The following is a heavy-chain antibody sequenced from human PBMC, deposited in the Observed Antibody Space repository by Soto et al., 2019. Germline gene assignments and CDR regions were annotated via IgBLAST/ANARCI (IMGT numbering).Heavy chain of an antibody. CDR1: GFTFSSYA. J-gene: IGHJ4*02. CDR2: ISGSGGST. Sequence: GGSLRLSCAASGFTFSSYAMSWVRQAPGKGLEWVSAISGSGGSTYYADSVKGRFTISRDNSKNTLYLQMNSLRAEDTAVYYCAKDTSEEQLVPEFWGKFGFDYWGQGTLVTVSS. D-gene: IGHD6-6*01. V-gene: IGHV3-23*01. CDR3: AKDTSEEQLVPEFWGKFGFDY.